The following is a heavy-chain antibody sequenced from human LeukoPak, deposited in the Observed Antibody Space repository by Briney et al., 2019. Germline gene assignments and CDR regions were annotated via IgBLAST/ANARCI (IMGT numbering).Heavy chain of an antibody. CDR3: AKAPVSQAAAPNNFDF. J-gene: IGHJ4*02. D-gene: IGHD6-13*01. CDR2: ISGSGSST. Sequence: GGSLRLSCAASGFTFNNYAMSWVRQAPGKGLEWVSAISGSGSSTYYADSVKGRSTISRDNSKNTLYLQMNSLRAEDTAVYYCAKAPVSQAAAPNNFDFWGQGTLVTVSS. CDR1: GFTFNNYA. V-gene: IGHV3-23*01.